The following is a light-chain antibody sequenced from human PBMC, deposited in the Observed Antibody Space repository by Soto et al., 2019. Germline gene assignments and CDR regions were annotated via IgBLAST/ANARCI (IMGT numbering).Light chain of an antibody. CDR3: AAWDNSLSAV. V-gene: IGLV1-51*01. CDR1: SADIGNSY. J-gene: IGLJ3*02. CDR2: DNN. Sequence: QSVLTQPPSVSAAPGQMVTISCSGDSADIGNSYVSWYQHLPGTAPKLLIYDNNNRPSGIPGRFSGSKSGPSATLAITGLQTGDEADYYCAAWDNSLSAVFGGGTKVTVL.